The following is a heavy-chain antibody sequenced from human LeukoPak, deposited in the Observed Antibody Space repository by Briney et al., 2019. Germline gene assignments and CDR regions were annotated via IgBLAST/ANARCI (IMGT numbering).Heavy chain of an antibody. CDR3: SGYVWGSYRYTGIGY. CDR1: GDSVSSTTW. J-gene: IGHJ4*02. D-gene: IGHD3-16*02. CDR2: IYQSGST. Sequence: SETLSLTCAVSGDSVSSTTWWTWVRQAPGKGLEWIAEIYQSGSTSYNPSLQSRITMSVDRSKNQFSLQLRSATAADTAVYYCSGYVWGSYRYTGIGYWGQGTLVTVSS. V-gene: IGHV4-4*02.